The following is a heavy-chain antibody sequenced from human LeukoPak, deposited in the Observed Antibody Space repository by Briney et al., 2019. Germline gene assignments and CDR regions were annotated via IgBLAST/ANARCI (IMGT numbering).Heavy chain of an antibody. D-gene: IGHD6-13*01. J-gene: IGHJ6*03. CDR2: INPSGGST. Sequence: ASVKVSCKASGYTFTSCYMHWVRQAPGQGLEWMGIINPSGGSTSYAQKFQGRVTMTRDMSTSTVYMELSSLRSEDTAVYYCARDPGRIAPDYYMDIWGKGTTVTVSS. CDR3: ARDPGRIAPDYYMDI. CDR1: GYTFTSCY. V-gene: IGHV1-46*01.